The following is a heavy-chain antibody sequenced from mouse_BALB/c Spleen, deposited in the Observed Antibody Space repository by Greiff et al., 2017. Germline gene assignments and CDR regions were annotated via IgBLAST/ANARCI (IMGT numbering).Heavy chain of an antibody. CDR1: GYSITSDYA. J-gene: IGHJ4*01. V-gene: IGHV3-2*02. CDR2: ISYSGST. Sequence: DVQLQQSGPGLVKPSQSLSLTCTVTGYSITSDYAWNWIRQFPGNKLEWMGYISYSGSTSYNPSLKSRISITRDTSKNQFFLQLNSVTTEDTATYYCARRATGDAMDYWGQGTSVTVSS. D-gene: IGHD3-1*01. CDR3: ARRATGDAMDY.